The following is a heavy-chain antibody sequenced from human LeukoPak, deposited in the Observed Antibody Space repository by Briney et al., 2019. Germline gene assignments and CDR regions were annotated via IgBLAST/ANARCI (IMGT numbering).Heavy chain of an antibody. CDR1: GFTFSSYG. CDR3: AGGCSSTSCPLAY. V-gene: IGHV3-30*03. D-gene: IGHD2-2*01. J-gene: IGHJ4*02. CDR2: ISYDGSNK. Sequence: GRSLRLSCAASGFTFSSYGMHWVRQAPGKGLEWVAVISYDGSNKYYADSVKGRFTISRDNSKNTLYLQMNSLRAEDTAVYYCAGGCSSTSCPLAYWGQGTLVTVSS.